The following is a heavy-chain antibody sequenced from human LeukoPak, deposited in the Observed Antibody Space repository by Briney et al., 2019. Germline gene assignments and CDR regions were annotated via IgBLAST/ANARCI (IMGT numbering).Heavy chain of an antibody. J-gene: IGHJ3*01. CDR3: ARDGTTVTTSGALDAFDL. CDR2: ISSSRSII. V-gene: IGHV3-48*01. CDR1: GFTFNSYS. Sequence: GGSLRLSCAASGFTFNSYSMNWVRRAPGKGLEWVSYISSSRSIIYYADSVKGRFTISRDNAKNSLYLQMNSLRAEDTAVYYCARDGTTVTTSGALDAFDLWGQGTMVSVS. D-gene: IGHD4-17*01.